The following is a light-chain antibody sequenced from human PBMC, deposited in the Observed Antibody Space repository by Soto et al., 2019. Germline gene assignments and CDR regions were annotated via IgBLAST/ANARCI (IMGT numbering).Light chain of an antibody. V-gene: IGLV1-40*01. CDR3: QSYDNSMSGSGV. CDR2: GNS. Sequence: QSVLTQPPSVSGAPGQRVTISCTGSSSNIGAGFDVHWYHQIAGTAPKLLISGNSNLPSGVPDRFSGSKSGTSASLAINGLLAEDEAHYYCQSYDNSMSGSGVFGGGTKLTVL. J-gene: IGLJ3*02. CDR1: SSNIGAGFD.